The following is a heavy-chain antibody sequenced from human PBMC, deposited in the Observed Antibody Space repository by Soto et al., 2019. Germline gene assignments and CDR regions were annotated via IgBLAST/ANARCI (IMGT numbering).Heavy chain of an antibody. Sequence: PSETLSLTCTVSGGSISSSSYYWGWIRQPPGKGLEWIGSIYYSGSTYYNPSLKSRVTISVDRSKNQFSLKLSSVTAADTAVYYCARASITIFGPNWFDPWGQGTLVTVSS. D-gene: IGHD3-3*01. CDR1: GGSISSSSYY. CDR2: IYYSGST. CDR3: ARASITIFGPNWFDP. J-gene: IGHJ5*02. V-gene: IGHV4-39*07.